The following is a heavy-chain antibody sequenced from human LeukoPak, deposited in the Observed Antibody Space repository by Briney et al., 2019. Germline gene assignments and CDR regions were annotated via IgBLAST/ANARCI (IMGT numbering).Heavy chain of an antibody. D-gene: IGHD3-3*01. CDR3: ARGGGWDTIFRVVQYIDV. V-gene: IGHV3-66*01. J-gene: IGHJ6*03. CDR1: GFTVSSNY. CDR2: IYSGGST. Sequence: GGSLRLSCAVSGFTVSSNYMSWVRHAPGKGLEWVSSIYSGGSTYYPDSVKGRFNISRDNSKNTLYLQMNSLRAEDTAIYYCARGGGWDTIFRVVQYIDVWGKGTTVTVSS.